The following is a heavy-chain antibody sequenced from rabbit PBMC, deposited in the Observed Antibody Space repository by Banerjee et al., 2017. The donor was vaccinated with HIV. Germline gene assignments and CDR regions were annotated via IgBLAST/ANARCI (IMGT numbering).Heavy chain of an antibody. J-gene: IGHJ6*01. CDR1: GFTLSRYW. Sequence: QEQLEESGGDLVKPEGSLTLTCTASGFTLSRYWICWVRQAPGKGLEWIACIYTGSSGTIYYASGAKGRFTISKTSSTTVTLQMTSLTVADTATYFCARGGYGDGTGDHDLWGQGTLVTVS. D-gene: IGHD7-1*01. CDR2: IYTGSSGTI. V-gene: IGHV1S45*01. CDR3: ARGGYGDGTGDHDL.